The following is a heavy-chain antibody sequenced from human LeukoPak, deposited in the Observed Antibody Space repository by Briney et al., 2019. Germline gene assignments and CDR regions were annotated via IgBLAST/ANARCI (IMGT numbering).Heavy chain of an antibody. J-gene: IGHJ5*02. CDR2: INHSGST. CDR1: GGSFSGYY. CDR3: ARETRITIFGVAIPNWFDP. D-gene: IGHD3-3*01. V-gene: IGHV4-34*01. Sequence: SETLSLTCAVYGGSFSGYYWSWIRQPPGKGLEWIGEINHSGSTNYNPSLKSRVTISVDTSKNQFSLKLSSVTAADTAVYYCARETRITIFGVAIPNWFDPWGQGTLVTVSS.